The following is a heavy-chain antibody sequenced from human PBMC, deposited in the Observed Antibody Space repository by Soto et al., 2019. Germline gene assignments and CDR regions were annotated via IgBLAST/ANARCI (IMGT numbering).Heavy chain of an antibody. J-gene: IGHJ6*02. V-gene: IGHV1-18*01. CDR1: GYRFTSYG. Sequence: GPSVKVSCKASGYRFTSYGISWVRQAPGQGLEWMGRIRAYDDNTKYAQTLQGRVSMSTDTSTNTACMELRSLRSDDTAMYYCARGGYYDSSGSRNYHYYGMNVWGQGTTVTVSS. CDR2: IRAYDDNT. D-gene: IGHD3-22*01. CDR3: ARGGYYDSSGSRNYHYYGMNV.